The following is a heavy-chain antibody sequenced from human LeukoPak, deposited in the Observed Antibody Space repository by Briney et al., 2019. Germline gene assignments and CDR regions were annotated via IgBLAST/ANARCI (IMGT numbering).Heavy chain of an antibody. D-gene: IGHD1-26*01. CDR2: IYYSGST. CDR3: ARRGVVGATTDYYFDY. Sequence: PSETLSLTCAVSGGSISSSSYYWGWIRQPPGKGLEWIGSIYYSGSTYYNPSLKSRVTISVDTSKNQFSLKLSSVTAADTAVYYCARRGVVGATTDYYFDYWGQGTLVTVSS. J-gene: IGHJ4*02. CDR1: GGSISSSSYY. V-gene: IGHV4-39*01.